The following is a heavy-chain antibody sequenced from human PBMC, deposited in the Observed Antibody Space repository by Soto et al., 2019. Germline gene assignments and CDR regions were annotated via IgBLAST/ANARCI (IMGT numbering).Heavy chain of an antibody. J-gene: IGHJ4*02. CDR3: GGELGYSRGGYYFDY. D-gene: IGHD6-19*01. CDR1: GGTFSSYA. CDR2: IIPIFGTA. V-gene: IGHV1-69*01. Sequence: QVQLVQSGAEVKKPGSSVKVSCKASGGTFSSYAISWVRQAPGQGLEWMGGIIPIFGTANYAQKFQGRVTITADESTSTAYMGLGSLRSEDTAVYYWGGELGYSRGGYYFDYGGQGTLVPVSS.